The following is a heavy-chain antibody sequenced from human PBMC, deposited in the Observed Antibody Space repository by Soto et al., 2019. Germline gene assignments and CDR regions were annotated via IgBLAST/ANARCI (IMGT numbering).Heavy chain of an antibody. D-gene: IGHD1-7*01. J-gene: IGHJ4*02. CDR1: GFTFSDYY. Sequence: GGSLRLSCAASGFTFSDYYMNWIRQAPGKGLEWVSYISSSSSYTNYADSVKGRFTISRDNAKNSLYLQMNSLRAEDTAIYYCASKVGGTTYFVYWGQGTLVTVSS. V-gene: IGHV3-11*06. CDR2: ISSSSSYT. CDR3: ASKVGGTTYFVY.